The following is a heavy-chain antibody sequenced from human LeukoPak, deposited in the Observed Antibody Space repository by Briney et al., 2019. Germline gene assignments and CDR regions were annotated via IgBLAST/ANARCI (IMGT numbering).Heavy chain of an antibody. CDR3: ARDPTRVGAIDY. Sequence: ASVQVSCKASGYTFTSYYMHWVRQAPGQGLEWMGIINPSGGSTSYAQKFQGRVTMTRDTSTSTVYMELSSLRSEDTAVYYCARDPTRVGAIDYWGQGTLVTVSS. CDR1: GYTFTSYY. D-gene: IGHD1-26*01. J-gene: IGHJ4*02. V-gene: IGHV1-46*01. CDR2: INPSGGST.